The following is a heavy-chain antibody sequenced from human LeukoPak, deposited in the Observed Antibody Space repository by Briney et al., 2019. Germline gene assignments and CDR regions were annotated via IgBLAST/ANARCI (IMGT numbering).Heavy chain of an antibody. CDR3: ARLISTSSSRFSDY. V-gene: IGHV3-23*01. J-gene: IGHJ4*02. CDR1: GFTFSSYA. D-gene: IGHD6-6*01. Sequence: GGSLRLSCAASGFTFSSYAMSWVRQAPGKGLEWVSAISISGENTYYADSVKGRFTISRDTSRNTLYLQMHSLRAEDTAVYYCARLISTSSSRFSDYWGQGTLVTVSS. CDR2: ISISGENT.